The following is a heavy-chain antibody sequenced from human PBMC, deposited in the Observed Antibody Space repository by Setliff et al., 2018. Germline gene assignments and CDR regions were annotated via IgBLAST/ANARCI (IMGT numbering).Heavy chain of an antibody. CDR2: TIPMFGTT. CDR3: AKEGNKYGYSSGWFDP. J-gene: IGHJ5*02. V-gene: IGHV1-69*05. Sequence: GASVKVSCKASGYTITNFALNWVRQAPGQGPEWMGGTIPMFGTTEYAQKFQGRLTIITDESTNTAVMQLSSLRSDDTAVYYCAKEGNKYGYSSGWFDPWGQGTLVTVSS. D-gene: IGHD5-18*01. CDR1: GYTITNFA.